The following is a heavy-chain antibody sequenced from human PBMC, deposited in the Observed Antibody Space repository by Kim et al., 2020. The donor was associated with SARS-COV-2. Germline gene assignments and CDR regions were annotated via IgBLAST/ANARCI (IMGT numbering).Heavy chain of an antibody. CDR1: GFTFGDYA. CDR3: TRGDLPITMIVVVDDAFYI. V-gene: IGHV3-49*03. J-gene: IGHJ3*02. CDR2: IRSKAYGGTT. D-gene: IGHD3-22*01. Sequence: GGSLSLSCTASGFTFGDYAMSWFRQAPGKGLEWVGFIRSKAYGGTTEYAASVKGRFTISRDDSKSIAYLQMNSLKTEDTAVYYCTRGDLPITMIVVVDDAFYIWGQGTMLTVSS.